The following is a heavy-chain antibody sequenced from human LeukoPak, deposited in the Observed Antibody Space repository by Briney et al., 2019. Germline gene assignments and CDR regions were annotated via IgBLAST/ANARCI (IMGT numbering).Heavy chain of an antibody. D-gene: IGHD6-6*01. J-gene: IGHJ4*02. V-gene: IGHV3-30*03. CDR1: GFTFNNYA. Sequence: LPGGSLRLSCAASGFTFNNYAMHWVRQAPGKGLEWVAVISYDGSNKYYADSVKGRFTISRDNSKNTLYLQMNSLRAEDTAVYYCARDPEYSSSSVDYWGQGTLVTVSS. CDR2: ISYDGSNK. CDR3: ARDPEYSSSSVDY.